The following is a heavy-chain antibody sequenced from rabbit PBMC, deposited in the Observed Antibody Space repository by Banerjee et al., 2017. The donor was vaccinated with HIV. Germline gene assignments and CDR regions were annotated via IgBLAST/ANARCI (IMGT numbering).Heavy chain of an antibody. CDR1: GFSFSNGYV. CDR3: ARDLGGSRDL. Sequence: QEQLKETGGGLVQPGESLTLSCTASGFSFSNGYVMCWVRQVPGKGLEWIACINTITGDTAYETWAKGRFTISKASWTSVTLQMTSLTAADTAASFCARDLGGSRDLWGPGTLVAVS. D-gene: IGHD4-2*01. V-gene: IGHV1S45*01. J-gene: IGHJ4*01. CDR2: INTITGDT.